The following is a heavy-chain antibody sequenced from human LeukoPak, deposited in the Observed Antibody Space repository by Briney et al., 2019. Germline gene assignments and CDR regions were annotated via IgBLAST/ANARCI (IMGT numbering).Heavy chain of an antibody. V-gene: IGHV3-23*01. CDR3: AKSLGLEIAYCGGDCYPETIYYFDS. Sequence: GGSLRLSCAASGFTFSSYGMSGVRQAPGKGLEWVSAISGRGGSTYYADSVKGRFTSSRDNSKNTLYLQMNSLSAADTAVYYCAKSLGLEIAYCGGDCYPETIYYFDSWGQGTLVTVSS. CDR1: GFTFSSYG. CDR2: ISGRGGST. J-gene: IGHJ4*02. D-gene: IGHD2-21*02.